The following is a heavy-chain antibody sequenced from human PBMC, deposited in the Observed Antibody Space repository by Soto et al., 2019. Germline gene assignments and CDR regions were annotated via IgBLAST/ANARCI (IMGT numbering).Heavy chain of an antibody. V-gene: IGHV4-30-4*01. CDR2: IYYSGST. CDR1: GGSISSGDYY. D-gene: IGHD2-21*02. J-gene: IGHJ2*01. Sequence: QVQLQESGPGLVKPSQTLSLTCTVSGGSISSGDYYWSWIRQPPGKGLEWLGYIYYSGSTYYNPSHKSRVTISVDTSKNQFSLKLSSVTAADTAVYYCARDLLWGGLRDWYFDLWGRGTLVTVSS. CDR3: ARDLLWGGLRDWYFDL.